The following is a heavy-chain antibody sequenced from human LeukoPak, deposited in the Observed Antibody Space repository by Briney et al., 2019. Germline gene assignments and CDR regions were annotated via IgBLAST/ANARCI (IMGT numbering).Heavy chain of an antibody. Sequence: SVKVSCKASGGTFSSYAISWVRQAPGQGLEWMGGIIPIFGTANYAQKFQGRVTITADESTSTAYMELSSPRSEDTAVYYCARDPSMVRGENTPYFDYWGQGTLVTVSS. J-gene: IGHJ4*02. D-gene: IGHD3-10*01. V-gene: IGHV1-69*13. CDR2: IIPIFGTA. CDR1: GGTFSSYA. CDR3: ARDPSMVRGENTPYFDY.